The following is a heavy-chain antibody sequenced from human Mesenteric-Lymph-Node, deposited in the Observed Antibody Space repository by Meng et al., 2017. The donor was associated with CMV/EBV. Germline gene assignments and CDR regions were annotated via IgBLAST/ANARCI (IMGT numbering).Heavy chain of an antibody. Sequence: ASVKVSCKASGYTFTGYYMHWVRQAPGQGLEWMGWINPNSGGTNYAQKFQGRVTMTRDTSISTAYMELSRLRSDDTAVYYCARDYSARYAFDIWGQGTMVTVSS. D-gene: IGHD3-16*02. CDR1: GYTFTGYY. CDR3: ARDYSARYAFDI. V-gene: IGHV1-2*02. J-gene: IGHJ3*02. CDR2: INPNSGGT.